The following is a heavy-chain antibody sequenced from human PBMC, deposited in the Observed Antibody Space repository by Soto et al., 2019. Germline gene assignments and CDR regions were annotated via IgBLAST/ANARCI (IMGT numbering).Heavy chain of an antibody. J-gene: IGHJ4*02. D-gene: IGHD5-18*01. V-gene: IGHV1-3*01. Sequence: QVQLVQSGAEVKKPGASVKVSCKASGYTFTSYAMHWVRQAPGQGLEWMGWINAGNGNTKYSQKLQGRVTITRDTAACTGYMELGRRRSEDTAVYYCARDPGYSYGYNWGQGTLVTVSS. CDR2: INAGNGNT. CDR3: ARDPGYSYGYN. CDR1: GYTFTSYA.